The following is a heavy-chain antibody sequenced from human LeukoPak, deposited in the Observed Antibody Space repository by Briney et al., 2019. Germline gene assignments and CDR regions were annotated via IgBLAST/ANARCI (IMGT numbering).Heavy chain of an antibody. CDR1: GITFITSA. V-gene: IGHV3-23*01. D-gene: IGHD3-10*01. CDR2: IGGSGGSA. CDR3: AKLLRGTVVPYYDY. J-gene: IGHJ4*02. Sequence: PGGSLRLSCEASGITFITSAMSWVRQAPGKGLEWVSAIGGSGGSAYYADSVKGRFTISRDNSKNTLHLQMNSLRVEDTAVYYCAKLLRGTVVPYYDYWGQGTLVTVSS.